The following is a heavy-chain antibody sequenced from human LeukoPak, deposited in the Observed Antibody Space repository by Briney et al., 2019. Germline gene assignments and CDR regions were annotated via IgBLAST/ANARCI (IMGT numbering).Heavy chain of an antibody. V-gene: IGHV4-59*08. CDR3: ARGSYGYN. CDR2: IYYSGST. J-gene: IGHJ4*02. CDR1: GGSISSYY. Sequence: SETLSPTCTVSGGSISSYYWSWIRQPPGKGLEWIGYIYYSGSTNYNPSLKSRVTISVDTSKNQFSLKLSSVSAADTAVYYCARGSYGYNWGQGTLVTVSS. D-gene: IGHD5-18*01.